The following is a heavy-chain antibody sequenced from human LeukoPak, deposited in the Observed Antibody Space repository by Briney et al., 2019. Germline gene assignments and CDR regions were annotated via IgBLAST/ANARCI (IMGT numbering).Heavy chain of an antibody. CDR3: ARDRLGGDSTGESLY. CDR2: FSAYNGNT. D-gene: IGHD1-14*01. V-gene: IGHV1-18*01. J-gene: IGHJ4*02. Sequence: ASVKVSRKASGYTFTSYGISWVRQAPGQGVEWMGWFSAYNGNTHYAQNLRDRLTITTVASTNSAHMELRSLRSDDTAVYYCARDRLGGDSTGESLYWGQGTRVTVSS. CDR1: GYTFTSYG.